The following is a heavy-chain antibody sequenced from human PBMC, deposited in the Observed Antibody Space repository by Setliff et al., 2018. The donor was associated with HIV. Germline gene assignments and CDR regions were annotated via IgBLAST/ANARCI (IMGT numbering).Heavy chain of an antibody. Sequence: SETLSLTCTVSGGSVSSGGYYWTWIRQPAGKGLEWIGRIYTSGSTNYNPSLKSRLSMSIDTSKNHFSLRLTSVTAADTAVYYCARDLPELTGRSFDPWGQGIQVTVS. V-gene: IGHV4-61*02. CDR1: GGSVSSGGYY. CDR2: IYTSGST. CDR3: ARDLPELTGRSFDP. D-gene: IGHD7-27*01. J-gene: IGHJ5*02.